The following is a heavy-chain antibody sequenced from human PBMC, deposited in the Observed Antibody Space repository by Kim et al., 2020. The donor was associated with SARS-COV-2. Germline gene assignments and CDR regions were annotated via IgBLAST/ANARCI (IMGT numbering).Heavy chain of an antibody. CDR2: ISGDSINS. D-gene: IGHD3-16*01. CDR1: GFIFGDYG. CDR3: AKDLSIMEGFDV. Sequence: GGSLRLSCAASGFIFGDYGMHWVRQVPEKGLEWVSLISGDSINSYYGDSVKGRFTISRDNRKNSLYLQMNSLRSEDTAFYYCAKDLSIMEGFDVWGQGTMVTVSS. V-gene: IGHV3-43*02. J-gene: IGHJ3*01.